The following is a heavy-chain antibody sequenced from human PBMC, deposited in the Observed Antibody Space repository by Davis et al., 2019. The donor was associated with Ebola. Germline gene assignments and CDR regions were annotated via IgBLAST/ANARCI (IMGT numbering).Heavy chain of an antibody. D-gene: IGHD3-10*01. CDR2: INHSGST. J-gene: IGHJ6*02. CDR3: ARGGPRRYYYYGMDV. V-gene: IGHV4-34*01. CDR1: GGSFSGYY. Sequence: MPSETLSLTCAVHGGSFSGYYWSWIRQPPGKGLEWIGEINHSGSTNYNPSLKSRVTISVDTSKNQFSLKLSSVTAADTAVYYCARGGPRRYYYYGMDVWGQGTTVTVSS.